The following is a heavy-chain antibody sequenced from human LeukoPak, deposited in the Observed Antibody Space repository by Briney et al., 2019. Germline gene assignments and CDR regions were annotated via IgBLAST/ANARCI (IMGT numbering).Heavy chain of an antibody. CDR3: ALCNETRDWFDP. Sequence: GRPLRLSCAASGFTFDDYAMHWVRQAPGKGLEWVSGISWNSGSIGYADSVKGRFTISRDNAKNSLYLQMNSLRAEDTALYYCALCNETRDWFDPWGQGTLVTVSS. V-gene: IGHV3-9*01. CDR2: ISWNSGSI. CDR1: GFTFDDYA. J-gene: IGHJ5*02.